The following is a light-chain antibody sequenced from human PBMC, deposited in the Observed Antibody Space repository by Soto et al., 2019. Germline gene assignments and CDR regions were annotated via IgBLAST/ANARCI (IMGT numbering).Light chain of an antibody. Sequence: QSALTQPASVSGSPGQSIAISCTGTSSDVGSYNYVSWYQHHPGKAPKLLLYDVTIRPSGVSDRFSSSKSGNTASLTISGLQAEDEADYYCDSYTSSTSLYVFGTGTKVTVL. CDR1: SSDVGSYNY. V-gene: IGLV2-14*03. CDR3: DSYTSSTSLYV. J-gene: IGLJ1*01. CDR2: DVT.